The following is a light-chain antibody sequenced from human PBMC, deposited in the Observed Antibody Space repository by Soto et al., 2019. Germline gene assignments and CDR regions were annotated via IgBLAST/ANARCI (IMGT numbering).Light chain of an antibody. J-gene: IGKJ4*01. CDR3: QQRSNWPLT. Sequence: EIVLTQSPATLSLSPGERATLSCRASESVSTYLAWYQQKPGQAPRLLMYDASNRVAGIPGRFSGSGSGTDFTLTISGLEPEDFAVYYCQQRSNWPLTFGGGTKVEIK. CDR1: ESVSTY. V-gene: IGKV3-11*01. CDR2: DAS.